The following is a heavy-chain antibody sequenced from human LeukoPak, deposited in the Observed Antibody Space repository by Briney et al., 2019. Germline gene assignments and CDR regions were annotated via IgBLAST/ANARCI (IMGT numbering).Heavy chain of an antibody. J-gene: IGHJ4*02. CDR3: ARAALITIFGVATEGYFDY. CDR1: GGTFSSYA. CDR2: IIPIFGTA. D-gene: IGHD3-3*01. Sequence: SVKVSCKASGGTFSSYAISWVRQAPGQGLEWMGGIIPIFGTANYAQKFQGRVTITADESTSTAYMELSSLRSEDTAVYYCARAALITIFGVATEGYFDYWGQGTLVTVSS. V-gene: IGHV1-69*13.